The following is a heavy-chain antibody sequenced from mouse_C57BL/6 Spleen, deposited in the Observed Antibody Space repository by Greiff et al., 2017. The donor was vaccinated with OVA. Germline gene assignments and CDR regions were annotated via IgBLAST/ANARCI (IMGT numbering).Heavy chain of an antibody. CDR2: ISSGSSTI. CDR3: ARYYYGSSYLYWYFDV. V-gene: IGHV5-17*01. CDR1: GFTFSDYG. D-gene: IGHD1-1*01. J-gene: IGHJ1*03. Sequence: EVKLVESGGGLVKPGGSLKLSCAASGFTFSDYGMHWVRQAPEKGLEWVAYISSGSSTIYYADTVKGRFTISRDNAKNTLFLQMTSLRSEDTAMYYCARYYYGSSYLYWYFDVWGTGTTVTVSS.